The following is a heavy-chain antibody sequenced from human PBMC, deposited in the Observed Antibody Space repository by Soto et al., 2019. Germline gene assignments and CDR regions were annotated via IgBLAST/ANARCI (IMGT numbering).Heavy chain of an antibody. CDR3: ARSNYYGSGSYSKYYYYYGMDV. Sequence: SETLSLTCTVSGGSISSGGYYWSWIRQHPGKGLEWIGYIYYSGSTYYNPSLKSRVTISVDTSKNQFSLKLSSVTAADTAVYYCARSNYYGSGSYSKYYYYYGMDVWGQGTTVTVS. CDR1: GGSISSGGYY. D-gene: IGHD3-10*01. J-gene: IGHJ6*02. V-gene: IGHV4-31*03. CDR2: IYYSGST.